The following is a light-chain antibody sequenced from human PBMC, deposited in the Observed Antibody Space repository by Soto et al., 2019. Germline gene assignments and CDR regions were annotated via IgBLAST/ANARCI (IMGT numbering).Light chain of an antibody. CDR3: QKYNSYLWT. CDR1: QSISSW. J-gene: IGKJ1*01. Sequence: DIQMTQSPTTLSASVGDRITITCRASQSISSWLAWYQQKPGKAPKLLIYGASSLESGVPSRFSGSGSGTEFTLTISSLQPDDFATYYCQKYNSYLWTFGQGTKV. V-gene: IGKV1-5*01. CDR2: GAS.